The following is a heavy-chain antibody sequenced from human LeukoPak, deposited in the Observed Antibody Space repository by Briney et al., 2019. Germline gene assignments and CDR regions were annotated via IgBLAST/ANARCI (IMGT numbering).Heavy chain of an antibody. CDR1: GFTFSDYY. V-gene: IGHV3-7*01. Sequence: GGSLRLSCAASGFTFSDYYMSWIRQAPGKGLEWVANIKQDGSEKYYVDSVKGRFTISRDNAKNSLYLQMNSLRAEDTAVYYCARNSNYGGNFPLDFDYWGQGTLVTVSS. D-gene: IGHD4-23*01. J-gene: IGHJ4*02. CDR3: ARNSNYGGNFPLDFDY. CDR2: IKQDGSEK.